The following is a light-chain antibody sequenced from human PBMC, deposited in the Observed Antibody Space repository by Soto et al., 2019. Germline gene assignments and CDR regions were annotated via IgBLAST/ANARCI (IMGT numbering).Light chain of an antibody. CDR2: DAS. Sequence: TRSPPPLPLPSVAGTNLSCRASQSISSHLAWYQQNPGQPPRLLIYDASNRATGIPARFSGSGSGTDFTLTISSLEPEDFAVYYCQQRSNWSPHTFGGGTKVDIK. CDR3: QQRSNWSPHT. V-gene: IGKV3-11*01. CDR1: QSISSH. J-gene: IGKJ4*01.